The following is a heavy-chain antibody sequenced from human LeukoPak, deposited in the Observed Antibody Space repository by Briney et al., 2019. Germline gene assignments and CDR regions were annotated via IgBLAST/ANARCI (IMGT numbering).Heavy chain of an antibody. D-gene: IGHD4-17*01. CDR3: AKVGTVTHGYYFDY. V-gene: IGHV3-21*04. CDR1: GFTFSSYT. Sequence: PGGSLRLSCAASGFTFSSYTMNWVRQAPGTGLEWVSSITSTSSYISYSDSVKGRFTISRDNAKNSLYLQMNSLRAEDTAVYYCAKVGTVTHGYYFDYWGQGTLVTVSS. J-gene: IGHJ4*02. CDR2: ITSTSSYI.